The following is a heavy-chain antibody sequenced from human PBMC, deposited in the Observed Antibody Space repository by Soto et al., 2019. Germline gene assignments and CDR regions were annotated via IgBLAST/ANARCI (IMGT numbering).Heavy chain of an antibody. CDR1: GFTLSDYA. CDR3: AKDFLQDWGQDHYYGMDV. J-gene: IGHJ6*02. V-gene: IGHV3-23*01. D-gene: IGHD7-27*01. Sequence: PGGSLRLSCAASGFTLSDYAMTWVCQGPGKGLEWVSAISGSGDSTYYTDSVKGRFTISRDNSKNTLYLEMNGLRAEDTAVYYCAKDFLQDWGQDHYYGMDVWGQGTTVTVSS. CDR2: ISGSGDST.